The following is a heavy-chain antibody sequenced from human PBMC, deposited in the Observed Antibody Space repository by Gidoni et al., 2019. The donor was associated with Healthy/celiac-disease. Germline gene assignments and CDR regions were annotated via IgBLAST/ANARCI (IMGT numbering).Heavy chain of an antibody. V-gene: IGHV3-23*04. CDR2: ISGSGGST. CDR3: AKDLWVVITRGFDY. Sequence: EVHLVESGGGLVQPGGSLRLSCAAAGFSFSNYAINWVRQAPGKGLEWVSGISGSGGSTYYADSVKGRFTISRDNSKNTLYLQMNSLRAEDTAVYYCAKDLWVVITRGFDYWGQGTLVTVSS. CDR1: GFSFSNYA. D-gene: IGHD3-22*01. J-gene: IGHJ4*02.